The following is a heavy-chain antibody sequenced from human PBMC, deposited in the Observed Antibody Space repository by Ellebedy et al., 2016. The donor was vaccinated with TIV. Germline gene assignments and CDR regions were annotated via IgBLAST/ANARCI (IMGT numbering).Heavy chain of an antibody. CDR2: IIPILDIA. D-gene: IGHD5-24*01. J-gene: IGHJ4*02. CDR1: GHTLNELS. Sequence: AASVKVSCKVSGHTLNELSMHWVRQAPGQGLEWMGRIIPILDIANYAQKFQGRVTITADKSTSTAYMELRSLRSDDTAVYYCARAWRDGYNFPLGEYWGQGTLVTVSS. CDR3: ARAWRDGYNFPLGEY. V-gene: IGHV1-69*04.